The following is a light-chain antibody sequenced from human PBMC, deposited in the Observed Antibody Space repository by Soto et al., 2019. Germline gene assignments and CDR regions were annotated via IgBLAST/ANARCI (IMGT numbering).Light chain of an antibody. CDR3: QQRSNWPPSIT. CDR1: ESVSTN. J-gene: IGKJ5*01. CDR2: AAS. Sequence: EIEMTQSPATLSLAPGERVTLSCRASESVSTNLAWYQQKAGQAPRLLIYAASTRATGIPARFSGSGSGTEFTLTISSLEPEDFAVYYCQQRSNWPPSITFGQGTRLEIK. V-gene: IGKV3-15*01.